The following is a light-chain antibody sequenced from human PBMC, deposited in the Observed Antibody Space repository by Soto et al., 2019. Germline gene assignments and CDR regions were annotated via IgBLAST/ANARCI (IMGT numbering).Light chain of an antibody. CDR2: SSN. CDR3: AAWDDSLNGVV. Sequence: QAVVTQPPSASGTPGQRVTISCSGSSSNIGSNAINWYQQLPGTAPKLLMHSSNQRPSGVPDRFSGSKSGTSTSLAIRGLQSEDEADYYCAAWDDSLNGVVFGGGTKLTVL. J-gene: IGLJ2*01. V-gene: IGLV1-44*01. CDR1: SSNIGSNA.